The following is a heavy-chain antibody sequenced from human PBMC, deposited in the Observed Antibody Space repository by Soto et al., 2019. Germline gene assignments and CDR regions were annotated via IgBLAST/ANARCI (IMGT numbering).Heavy chain of an antibody. J-gene: IGHJ4*02. CDR1: GFTFSSYG. CDR3: ARYLPPSNPGDY. Sequence: GGSLRLSCAASGFTFSSYGMHWVRQAPGKGLEWVAVIWYDGSNKYYSDSVKGRFTISRDNSKNTLYLQMNSLRAEDTAVYYCARYLPPSNPGDYWGQGTLVTVSS. D-gene: IGHD4-4*01. V-gene: IGHV3-33*01. CDR2: IWYDGSNK.